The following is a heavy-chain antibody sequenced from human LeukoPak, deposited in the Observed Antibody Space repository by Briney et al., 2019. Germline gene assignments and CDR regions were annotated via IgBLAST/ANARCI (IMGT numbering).Heavy chain of an antibody. CDR1: GVSISSYY. D-gene: IGHD3-10*01. CDR3: ATQRGYYGSGRGNYYMDV. CDR2: IYYSGST. J-gene: IGHJ6*03. Sequence: PSETLSLTCTVSGVSISSYYWSWIRQPPGKGLEWIGYIYYSGSTNYNPSLKSRVTISIDMSRNQFSLKLSSVTAADTAVYYCATQRGYYGSGRGNYYMDVWGKGTTVTISS. V-gene: IGHV4-59*08.